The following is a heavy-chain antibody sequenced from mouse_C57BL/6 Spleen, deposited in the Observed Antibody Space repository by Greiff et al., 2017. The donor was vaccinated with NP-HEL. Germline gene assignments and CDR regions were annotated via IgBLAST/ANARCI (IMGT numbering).Heavy chain of an antibody. V-gene: IGHV1-82*01. D-gene: IGHD3-2*02. CDR3: ARGGGSGYPFAY. CDR2: IYPGDGDT. Sequence: QVQLKHSGPELVKPGASVKISCKASGYAFSSSWMNWVKQRPGKGLEWIGRIYPGDGDTNYNGKFKGKATLTADKSSSTAYMQLSSLTSEDSAVYFCARGGGSGYPFAYWGQGTLVTVSA. CDR1: GYAFSSSW. J-gene: IGHJ3*01.